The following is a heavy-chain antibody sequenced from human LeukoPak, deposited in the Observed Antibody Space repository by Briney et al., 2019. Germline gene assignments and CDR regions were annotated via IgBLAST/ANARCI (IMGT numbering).Heavy chain of an antibody. CDR3: TKRGVVIRVILVGFHKEAYYFDS. Sequence: GGSLRLSCAVSGITLSNYGMSWVRQAPGKGLEWVAGISDSGGSTNYADSVKGRFTISRDNPKNTLYLQMNSLRAEDTAVYFCTKRGVVIRVILVGFHKEAYYFDSWGQGALVTVSS. V-gene: IGHV3-23*01. D-gene: IGHD3-22*01. J-gene: IGHJ4*02. CDR1: GITLSNYG. CDR2: ISDSGGST.